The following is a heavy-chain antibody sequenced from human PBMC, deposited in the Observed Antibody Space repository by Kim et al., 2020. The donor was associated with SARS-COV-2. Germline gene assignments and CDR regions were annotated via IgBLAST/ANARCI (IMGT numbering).Heavy chain of an antibody. J-gene: IGHJ3*02. CDR3: ARAAITMIEVVNAFDI. CDR2: IYYSGST. D-gene: IGHD3-22*01. V-gene: IGHV4-31*03. CDR1: GGSISSGGYY. Sequence: SETLSLTCTVSGGSISSGGYYWSWIRQHPGKGLEWIGYIYYSGSTYYNPSLKSRVTISVDTSKNQFSLKLSSVTAADTAVYYCARAAITMIEVVNAFDIWGQGTMVTVSS.